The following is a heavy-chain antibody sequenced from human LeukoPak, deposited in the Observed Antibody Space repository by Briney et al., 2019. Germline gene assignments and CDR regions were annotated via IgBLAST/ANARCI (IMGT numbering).Heavy chain of an antibody. CDR3: AFRNRGRYCSGGSCLRNNWFDP. D-gene: IGHD2-15*01. V-gene: IGHV4-34*01. Sequence: PSETLSLTCAVYGGSFSGYYWSWIRQPPGKGLEWIGEINHSGSTNYNPSLKSRVTISVDTSKNQFSLKLSSVTAADTAVYYCAFRNRGRYCSGGSCLRNNWFDPWGQGTLVTVSS. CDR2: INHSGST. J-gene: IGHJ5*02. CDR1: GGSFSGYY.